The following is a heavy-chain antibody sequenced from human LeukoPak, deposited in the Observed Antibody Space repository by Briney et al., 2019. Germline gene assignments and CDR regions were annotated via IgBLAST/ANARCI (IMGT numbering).Heavy chain of an antibody. D-gene: IGHD3-3*01. Sequence: GGSLRLSCAASGFIFSTYDMHWVRQAPGKGLEWVAVISYDRSNKYYADSVKGRFTISRDNSKNTLYLQMNSLRAEDTAVYYCAKSYYDFWSGYYQTFDYWGQGTLVTVSS. CDR1: GFIFSTYD. J-gene: IGHJ4*02. CDR2: ISYDRSNK. CDR3: AKSYYDFWSGYYQTFDY. V-gene: IGHV3-30*18.